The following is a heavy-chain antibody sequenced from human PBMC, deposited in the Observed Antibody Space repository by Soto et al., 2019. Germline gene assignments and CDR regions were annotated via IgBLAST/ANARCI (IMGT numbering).Heavy chain of an antibody. CDR3: ASDEGRSGWPPGRDGLDV. D-gene: IGHD6-25*01. CDR2: ISYSGSTK. V-gene: IGHV3-11*01. CDR1: GFPFSDYY. Sequence: QVQLMESGGGLVKPGGSLRLSCEASGFPFSDYYMSWIRQAPGKGLEWVSCISYSGSTKYYADSVKGRFSISRDNAKTSMYPHINSRRADDTAVYYCASDEGRSGWPPGRDGLDVWGRGSTVTVSS. J-gene: IGHJ6*02.